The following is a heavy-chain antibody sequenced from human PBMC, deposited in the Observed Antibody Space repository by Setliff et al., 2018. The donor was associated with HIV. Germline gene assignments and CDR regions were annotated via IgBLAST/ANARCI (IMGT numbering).Heavy chain of an antibody. D-gene: IGHD3-22*01. CDR1: GFTLSHHE. Sequence: PGGSLRLSCVASGFTLSHHEMSWVRQAPGKGLEWVAYISNSARTIYYADSVKGRFTISRDNGKDSLYLQMNSLRAEDTAVYYCAKDLVYYDSSGDLDYWGQGTLVTVSS. V-gene: IGHV3-48*03. CDR3: AKDLVYYDSSGDLDY. J-gene: IGHJ4*02. CDR2: ISNSARTI.